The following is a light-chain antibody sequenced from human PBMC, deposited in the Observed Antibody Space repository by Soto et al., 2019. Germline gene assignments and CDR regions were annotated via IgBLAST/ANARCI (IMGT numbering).Light chain of an antibody. V-gene: IGKV3-15*01. Sequence: ELEMTQSPATLSVSPGERATLSCRASQSVSSNLAGYQQKPDQAPRLLIYGASTRATGIPARLRGSGSGTKFTLTIISLQSPDFGLYDRQQHNNWSHPFGHGT. J-gene: IGKJ1*01. CDR1: QSVSSN. CDR2: GAS. CDR3: QQHNNWSHP.